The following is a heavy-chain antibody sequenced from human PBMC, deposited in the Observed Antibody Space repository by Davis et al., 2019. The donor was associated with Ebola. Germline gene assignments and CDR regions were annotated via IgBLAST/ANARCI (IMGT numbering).Heavy chain of an antibody. CDR1: GYTFTSYA. J-gene: IGHJ6*02. CDR2: INAGNGNT. Sequence: AASVKVSCKASGYTFTSYAMHWVRQAPGQRLEWMGWINAGNGNTKYSQKFQGRVTITRDTSASTAYMELSSLRSEDTAVYYCARSIIGGDYYDYYGMDVWGQGTTVTVSS. CDR3: ARSIIGGDYYDYYGMDV. D-gene: IGHD1-26*01. V-gene: IGHV1-3*01.